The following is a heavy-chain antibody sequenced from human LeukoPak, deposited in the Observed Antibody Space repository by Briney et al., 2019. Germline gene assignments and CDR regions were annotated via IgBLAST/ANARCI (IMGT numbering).Heavy chain of an antibody. V-gene: IGHV3-48*03. CDR2: ISSSGSTI. CDR1: GFTFSSYE. J-gene: IGHJ4*02. Sequence: GGSLRLSCAASGFTFSSYEMNWVRQAPGKGLEWVSYISSSGSTIYYADSVKGRFTISRDNAKNSLYLQMNSLRAEDTAVYYCARVGALSSSWLLYWGQGALVTVSS. D-gene: IGHD6-13*01. CDR3: ARVGALSSSWLLY.